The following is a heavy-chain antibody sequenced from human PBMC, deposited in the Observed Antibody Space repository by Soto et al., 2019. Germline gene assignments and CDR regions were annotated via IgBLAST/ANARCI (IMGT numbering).Heavy chain of an antibody. CDR2: IIPIFGTA. CDR3: AIVPSLELRPRYYYYGMDV. D-gene: IGHD1-7*01. J-gene: IGHJ6*02. CDR1: GGTFSSYA. Sequence: SVKVSCKASGGTFSSYAISWVRQAPGQGLEWMGGIIPIFGTANYAQKFQGRVTITADESTSTAYMELSSLRSEDTAVYYCAIVPSLELRPRYYYYGMDVWGQGTTVTVSS. V-gene: IGHV1-69*13.